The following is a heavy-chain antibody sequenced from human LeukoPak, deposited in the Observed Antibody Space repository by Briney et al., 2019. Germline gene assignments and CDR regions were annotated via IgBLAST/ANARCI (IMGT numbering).Heavy chain of an antibody. J-gene: IGHJ4*02. CDR3: ARDNPGGLIAAAGKRYFDY. Sequence: ASVKVSCKASGYTFTSYYMHWVRQAPGQGLEWMGIINPSGGSTSYAQKFQGRVTMTRDTSTSTVYMELSSLRSEDTAVYYCARDNPGGLIAAAGKRYFDYWGQGTLVTVSS. CDR2: INPSGGST. D-gene: IGHD6-13*01. V-gene: IGHV1-46*01. CDR1: GYTFTSYY.